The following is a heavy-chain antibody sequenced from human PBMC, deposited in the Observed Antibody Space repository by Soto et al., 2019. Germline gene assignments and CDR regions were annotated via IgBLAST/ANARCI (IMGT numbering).Heavy chain of an antibody. D-gene: IGHD4-4*01. CDR3: ARGHDYSNYEDYYYMDV. J-gene: IGHJ6*03. CDR1: GYTFTNYD. Sequence: GASVKVSCKASGYTFTNYDINWVRQATGQGLEWMGWMNPDSGNTGYAQTFQGRVTMTRNTSISTAYMELSSLRSEDTAVYYCARGHDYSNYEDYYYMDVWGKGTTVTVSS. V-gene: IGHV1-8*01. CDR2: MNPDSGNT.